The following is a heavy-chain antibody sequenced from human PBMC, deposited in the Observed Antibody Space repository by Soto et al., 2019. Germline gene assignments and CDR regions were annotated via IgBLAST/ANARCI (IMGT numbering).Heavy chain of an antibody. CDR2: IYYSGST. Sequence: QVQLQESGPGLVKPSQTLSLTCTVSGGSISSGDYYWSWIRQHPGKGLEWIGYIYYSGSTYYNPSLKSRVTISVDTSKNQFSLKLSSVTAADTAVYYCARGRSLTYYYDSSAYTYFDYWGQGTLVTVSS. D-gene: IGHD3-22*01. J-gene: IGHJ4*02. CDR3: ARGRSLTYYYDSSAYTYFDY. V-gene: IGHV4-31*03. CDR1: GGSISSGDYY.